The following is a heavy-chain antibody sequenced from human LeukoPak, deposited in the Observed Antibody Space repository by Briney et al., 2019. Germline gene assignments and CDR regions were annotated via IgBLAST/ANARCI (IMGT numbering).Heavy chain of an antibody. CDR2: ISWNSGSI. J-gene: IGHJ4*02. V-gene: IGHV3-9*01. CDR3: AEDSCSGGSCYGFDY. CDR1: GFTFDDYA. Sequence: GGSLRLSCAASGFTFDDYAMHWVRQAPGKGLEGVAGISWNSGSIGYADSVKGRFTISRDNAKNSLYLQMNSLRAEDTALYYCAEDSCSGGSCYGFDYWGQGTLVTVSS. D-gene: IGHD2-15*01.